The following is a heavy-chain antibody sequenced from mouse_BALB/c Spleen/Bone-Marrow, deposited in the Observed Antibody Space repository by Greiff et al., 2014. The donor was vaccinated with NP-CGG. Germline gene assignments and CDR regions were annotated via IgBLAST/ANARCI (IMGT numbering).Heavy chain of an antibody. CDR3: ARAITDAMDY. Sequence: VMLVESGAELVRPGTSVKVSCKGSGYAFTNYLIEWVKQRPGQGLEWIGVINSGSGGTKYNEKFKGKATLTADKSSSTAYMQLSSPTSDDSAVYFCARAITDAMDYWGQGTSVTVSS. CDR2: INSGSGGT. D-gene: IGHD2-4*01. V-gene: IGHV1-54*03. CDR1: GYAFTNYL. J-gene: IGHJ4*01.